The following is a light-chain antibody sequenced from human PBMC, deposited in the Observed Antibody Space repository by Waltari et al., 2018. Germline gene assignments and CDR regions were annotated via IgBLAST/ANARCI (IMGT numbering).Light chain of an antibody. J-gene: IGKJ5*01. Sequence: DVGLTQSPLSLPVTLGQPASISCRSSQSLVYTDGISYLNWFHQRPGQAPRRLIYKVPNRGSGVPDRFSGSGSGTDFTLMISSVEADDVGVYFCMQATHWPVTFGQGTRLEIK. V-gene: IGKV2-30*01. CDR2: KVP. CDR1: QSLVYTDGISY. CDR3: MQATHWPVT.